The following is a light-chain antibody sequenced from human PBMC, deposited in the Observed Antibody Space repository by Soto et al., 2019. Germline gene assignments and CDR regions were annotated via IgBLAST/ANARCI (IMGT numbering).Light chain of an antibody. Sequence: DIQMTQSPSTLSASVGDRVTITCRASQSISSWLAWYQQKPGTAPKLLIYKASTLQSGVPSRFSGSGSGTEFPLTICSLQPDDSATYYCQQYNDNWTFGQGTKVE. J-gene: IGKJ1*01. CDR2: KAS. V-gene: IGKV1-5*03. CDR1: QSISSW. CDR3: QQYNDNWT.